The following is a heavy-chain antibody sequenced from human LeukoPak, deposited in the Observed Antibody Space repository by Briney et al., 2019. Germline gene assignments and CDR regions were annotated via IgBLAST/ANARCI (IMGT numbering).Heavy chain of an antibody. V-gene: IGHV3-53*01. CDR3: AKDGMQWLEQPAYFDY. CDR2: IYSGGST. D-gene: IGHD6-19*01. J-gene: IGHJ4*02. CDR1: GFTVSSNY. Sequence: PGGSLRLSCAASGFTVSSNYMSWVRQAPGKGLEWVSVIYSGGSTYYADSVKGRFTISRDNSKNTLYLQMNSLRAEDTAVYYCAKDGMQWLEQPAYFDYWGQGTLVTVSS.